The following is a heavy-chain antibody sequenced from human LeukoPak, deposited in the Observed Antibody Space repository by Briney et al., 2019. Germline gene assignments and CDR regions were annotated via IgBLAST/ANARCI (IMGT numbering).Heavy chain of an antibody. Sequence: GASVKVSRKASGYTFSTYGVTWVRQAPGQRLEWLGWISAYNGNTNFAQKLQGRVTMTTDTSTSTAYMELRSLSTDDTAVYYCARAGTTSSSTPDYWGQGTLVTVSS. CDR1: GYTFSTYG. J-gene: IGHJ4*02. V-gene: IGHV1-18*01. CDR3: ARAGTTSSSTPDY. CDR2: ISAYNGNT. D-gene: IGHD6-6*01.